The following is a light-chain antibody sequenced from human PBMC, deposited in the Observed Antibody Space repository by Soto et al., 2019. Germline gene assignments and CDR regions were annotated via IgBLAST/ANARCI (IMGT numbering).Light chain of an antibody. J-gene: IGKJ4*01. CDR3: QEGSTLLT. CDR1: QSVSTY. CDR2: GAS. Sequence: DMHMTQSPSSLSTSFGDRVTITCRTSQSVSTYLNWYQQRPGKAPKLLIYGASNLQSGVPSRFSGSGSGTHFTLTISSLQPEDFATYYCQEGSTLLTFGGGTKVDIK. V-gene: IGKV1-39*01.